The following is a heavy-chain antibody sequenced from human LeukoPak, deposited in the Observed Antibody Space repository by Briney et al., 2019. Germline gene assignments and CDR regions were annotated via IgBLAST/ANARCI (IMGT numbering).Heavy chain of an antibody. J-gene: IGHJ3*02. CDR1: GFTFSSYS. Sequence: PGRSLRLSCAASGFTFSSYSMNWVRQAPGKGLGWVSSISSSSSYIYYADSVKGRFTISRDNAKNSLYLQMNSLRAEDTAVYYCARALPSPLYSGSYADAFDIWGQGTMVTVSS. CDR3: ARALPSPLYSGSYADAFDI. V-gene: IGHV3-21*01. CDR2: ISSSSSYI. D-gene: IGHD1-26*01.